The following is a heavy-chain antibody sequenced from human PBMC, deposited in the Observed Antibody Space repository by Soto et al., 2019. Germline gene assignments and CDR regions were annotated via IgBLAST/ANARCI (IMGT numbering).Heavy chain of an antibody. CDR3: AREIYSGYVYWYFDL. J-gene: IGHJ2*01. Sequence: KPSETLSLTCTVSGGSISSGDYYWSWIRQPPGKGLEWIGYIYYSGSTYYNPSLKSRVTISVDTSKNQFSLKLSSVTAADTAVYYCAREIYSGYVYWYFDLWGRGTLVTVSS. CDR2: IYYSGST. D-gene: IGHD5-12*01. V-gene: IGHV4-30-4*01. CDR1: GGSISSGDYY.